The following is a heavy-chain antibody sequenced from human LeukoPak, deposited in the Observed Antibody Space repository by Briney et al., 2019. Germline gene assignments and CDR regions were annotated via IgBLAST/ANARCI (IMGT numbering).Heavy chain of an antibody. J-gene: IGHJ4*02. CDR3: ATDKGNPPFDY. Sequence: PGGSLRLSCEASGFTFRSYGMHWVRQAPGKGLEWVAVIWSGGINKYYADSVKGRFTISRDNSKNTLYLQMNSLRAEDTAVYYCATDKGNPPFDYWGQGTLVTVSS. V-gene: IGHV3-33*01. CDR2: IWSGGINK. D-gene: IGHD1-14*01. CDR1: GFTFRSYG.